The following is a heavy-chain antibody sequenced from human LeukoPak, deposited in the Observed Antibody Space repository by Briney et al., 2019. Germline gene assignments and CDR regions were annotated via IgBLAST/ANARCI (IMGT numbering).Heavy chain of an antibody. CDR1: GGSTSSGDYY. Sequence: SETLSLTCTVSGGSTSSGDYYWSWIRQPPGKGLEWIGYIYYSGSTYYNPSLKSRVTISVDTSKNQFSLKLSSVTAADTAVYYCARTYYDFWSGYYTLFDYWGQGTLVTVSS. CDR3: ARTYYDFWSGYYTLFDY. D-gene: IGHD3-3*01. V-gene: IGHV4-30-4*08. J-gene: IGHJ4*02. CDR2: IYYSGST.